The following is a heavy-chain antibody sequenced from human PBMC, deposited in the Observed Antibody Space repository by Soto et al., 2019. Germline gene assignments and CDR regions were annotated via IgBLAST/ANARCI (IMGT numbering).Heavy chain of an antibody. D-gene: IGHD4-17*01. Sequence: KPSETLSLTWTVSGGSNSSGGYYWSWVRQPPGKCFKWIGYIYKSGSTYYNPPLKSRVTIAIDTSKIQFSLKLSSVTAADSAVYYCARQHYGDYHRHGFDPWGQGTLVTVSS. CDR2: IYKSGST. CDR3: ARQHYGDYHRHGFDP. J-gene: IGHJ5*02. V-gene: IGHV4-30-4*01. CDR1: GGSNSSGGYY.